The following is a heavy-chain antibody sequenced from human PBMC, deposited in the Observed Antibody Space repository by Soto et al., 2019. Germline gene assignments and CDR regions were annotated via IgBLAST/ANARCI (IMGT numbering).Heavy chain of an antibody. CDR1: GYTFTNYA. Sequence: ASVKVSCKASGYTFTNYAIHWVRQAPGQRLEWMGWINAGNGNTKYSQKFQGRVTITRDTSASTAYMELSSLRSEDTAVYYCARDLLGYCSSTSCYPFDYWGQGTLVTVSS. V-gene: IGHV1-3*01. D-gene: IGHD2-2*01. CDR3: ARDLLGYCSSTSCYPFDY. J-gene: IGHJ4*02. CDR2: INAGNGNT.